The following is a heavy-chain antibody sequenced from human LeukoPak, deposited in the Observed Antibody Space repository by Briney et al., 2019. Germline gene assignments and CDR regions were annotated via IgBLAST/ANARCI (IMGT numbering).Heavy chain of an antibody. J-gene: IGHJ4*02. CDR3: ARGDYYDSSGYISY. CDR2: INHSGST. CDR1: GGSFSGYY. Sequence: SETLSLTCAVYGGSFSGYYWSWIRQPPGEGLEWIGEINHSGSTNYNPSLKSRVTISVDTSKNQFSLKLSSVTAADTAVYYCARGDYYDSSGYISYWGQGTLDTVSS. V-gene: IGHV4-34*01. D-gene: IGHD3-22*01.